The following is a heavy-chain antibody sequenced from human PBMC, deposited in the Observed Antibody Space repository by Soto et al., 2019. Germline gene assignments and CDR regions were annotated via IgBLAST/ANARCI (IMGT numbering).Heavy chain of an antibody. CDR1: GYTFTSYG. D-gene: IGHD2-8*01. CDR2: ISAYNGNT. CDR3: ARSSMAYYYYYGMDG. J-gene: IGHJ6*02. Sequence: ASVKVSCKASGYTFTSYGISWVRQAPGQGLEWMGWISAYNGNTNYAQKLQGRVTMTTDTSTSTAYMELRSLRSDDTAVYYCARSSMAYYYYYGMDGWGQGTTVTVAS. V-gene: IGHV1-18*01.